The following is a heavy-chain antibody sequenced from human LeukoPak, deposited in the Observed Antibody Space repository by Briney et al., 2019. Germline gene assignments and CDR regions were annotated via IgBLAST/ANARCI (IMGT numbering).Heavy chain of an antibody. CDR2: IYYSGII. J-gene: IGHJ3*02. V-gene: IGHV4-61*01. CDR3: ARSEGNYYASAFDI. CDR1: GGSISSSSYY. D-gene: IGHD1-26*01. Sequence: SSETLSLTCTVSGGSISSSSYYWSWIRQPPGKGLEWIGYIYYSGIINSNPSLKSRVTTSVDTSKNQFSLKLSSVTAADTAVYYCARSEGNYYASAFDIWGQGTMVTVSS.